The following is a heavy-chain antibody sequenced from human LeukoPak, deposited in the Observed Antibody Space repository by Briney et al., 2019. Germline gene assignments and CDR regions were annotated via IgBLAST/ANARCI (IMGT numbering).Heavy chain of an antibody. V-gene: IGHV4-38-2*02. CDR3: AREGIAAGALFDY. J-gene: IGHJ4*02. D-gene: IGHD6-13*01. CDR2: IYHSGST. Sequence: SEALSLTCTVSGYSISSGYYWGWIRQPPGKGLEWIGSIYHSGSTYYNPSLKSRVTISVDTSKNQFSLKLSSVTAADTAVYYCAREGIAAGALFDYWGQGTLVTVSS. CDR1: GYSISSGYY.